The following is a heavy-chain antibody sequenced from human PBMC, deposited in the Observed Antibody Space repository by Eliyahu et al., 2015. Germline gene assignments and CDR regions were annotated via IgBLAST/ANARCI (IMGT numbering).Heavy chain of an antibody. CDR2: ISWNSCSI. Sequence: GGLVQPGRSLRLSCAASGFTFDDYAMHWVRQAPGKGLEWVSGISWNSCSIGYADSVKGRFTISRDNAKNSLYLQMNSLRAEDTALYYCAKGYDFWSGYYFAWGQGTLVTVSS. D-gene: IGHD3-3*01. CDR3: AKGYDFWSGYYFA. CDR1: GFTFDDYA. J-gene: IGHJ5*02. V-gene: IGHV3-9*01.